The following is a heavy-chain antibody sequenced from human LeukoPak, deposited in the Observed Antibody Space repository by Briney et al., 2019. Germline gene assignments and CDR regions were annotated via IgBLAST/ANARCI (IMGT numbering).Heavy chain of an antibody. Sequence: GGSLRLSCAASGFTVSSNYMSWVRQAPGKGLEWVSVIYSGGSAYYADSVKGRFTISRDNAKNSLYLQMNSLRAEDTAVYYCAKRGVYYDILTGQFEYWGQGTLVTVSS. CDR3: AKRGVYYDILTGQFEY. CDR2: IYSGGSA. D-gene: IGHD3-9*01. CDR1: GFTVSSNY. V-gene: IGHV3-66*01. J-gene: IGHJ4*02.